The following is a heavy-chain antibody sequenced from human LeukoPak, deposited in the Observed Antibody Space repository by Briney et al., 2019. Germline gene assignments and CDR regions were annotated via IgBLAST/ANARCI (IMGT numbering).Heavy chain of an antibody. V-gene: IGHV3-64*01. Sequence: GGSLRLSCAASGFTFSNYPMNWVRQAPGKGLEYVSGISSNGGSIYYANSVKGRFTISRDNSKNTLYLQMGSLRAEDMAVYYCARDGGTYCGGDCYGDWGQGTLVTVSS. CDR1: GFTFSNYP. D-gene: IGHD2-21*02. CDR2: ISSNGGSI. J-gene: IGHJ4*02. CDR3: ARDGGTYCGGDCYGD.